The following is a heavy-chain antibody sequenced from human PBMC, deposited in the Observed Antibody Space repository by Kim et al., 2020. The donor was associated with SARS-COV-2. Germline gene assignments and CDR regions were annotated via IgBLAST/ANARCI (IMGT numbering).Heavy chain of an antibody. CDR2: VSGPGTIT. J-gene: IGHJ6*02. CDR1: GFTFSGYW. CDR3: ARAARLSCTATCCQGGDGKTGMDV. Sequence: GGSLRLSCAASGFTFSGYWIHWLRQVPGKGLEWVSHVSGPGTITTYADSVKGRFTISRDNAENTVYLQMHSLRADDSAVYYCARAARLSCTATCCQGGDGKTGMDVWGQGTMVTVSS. D-gene: IGHD2-15*01. V-gene: IGHV3-74*01.